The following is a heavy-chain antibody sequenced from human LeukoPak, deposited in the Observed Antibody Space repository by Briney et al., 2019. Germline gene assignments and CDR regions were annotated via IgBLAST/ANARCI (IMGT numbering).Heavy chain of an antibody. J-gene: IGHJ4*02. Sequence: PGGSLRLSCAASGFTFGPYWMNWFRQAPGKGLEWVALIKEDGSEELYDGSVEGRFTISRDSGKNSLYLQMNSLRAEDTAVYYCAGGAGWLSDYWGQGTLVTVSS. D-gene: IGHD2-15*01. CDR1: GFTFGPYW. V-gene: IGHV3-7*03. CDR2: IKEDGSEE. CDR3: AGGAGWLSDY.